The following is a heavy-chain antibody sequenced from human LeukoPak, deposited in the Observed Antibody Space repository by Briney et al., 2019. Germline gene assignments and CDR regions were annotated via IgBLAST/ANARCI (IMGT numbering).Heavy chain of an antibody. CDR1: GGSMYNYY. D-gene: IGHD2-2*01. V-gene: IGHV4-59*08. CDR2: SYYSGST. J-gene: IGHJ4*02. Sequence: PSETLSLTCTVSGGSMYNYYWNWIRQPPGKGLEWIGYSYYSGSTNYNPSLKSRVNISVDTSKNQFSLNLSSVTAADTAVYYCARLGSVAMPFDYWGQGTLVTVSS. CDR3: ARLGSVAMPFDY.